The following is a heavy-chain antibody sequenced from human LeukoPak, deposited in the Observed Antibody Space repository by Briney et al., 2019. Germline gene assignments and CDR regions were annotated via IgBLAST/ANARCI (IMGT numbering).Heavy chain of an antibody. Sequence: PSETLSLTCTVSGGSISSSSYYWGWIRQPPGKGLEWIGSIYYSGSTYYNPSLKSRVTISVDTSKNQFSLKLSSVTAADTAVYYCANEDPTGGRSYGALDYWGQGTLVTVSS. CDR2: IYYSGST. D-gene: IGHD2-15*01. V-gene: IGHV4-39*01. CDR3: ANEDPTGGRSYGALDY. J-gene: IGHJ4*02. CDR1: GGSISSSSYY.